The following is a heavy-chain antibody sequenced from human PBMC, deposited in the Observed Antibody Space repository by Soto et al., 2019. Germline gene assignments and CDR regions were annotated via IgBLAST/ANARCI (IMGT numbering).Heavy chain of an antibody. V-gene: IGHV1-3*01. J-gene: IGHJ6*02. Sequence: ASVKVSCKASGYTFTSYAMHWVRQAPGQRLEWMGWINAGNGNTKYSQKFQGRVTITRDTSASTAYMELSSLGSEDTAVYYCARFNFWSGYIYYYGMDVWGQGTTVTVSS. CDR2: INAGNGNT. CDR1: GYTFTSYA. CDR3: ARFNFWSGYIYYYGMDV. D-gene: IGHD3-3*01.